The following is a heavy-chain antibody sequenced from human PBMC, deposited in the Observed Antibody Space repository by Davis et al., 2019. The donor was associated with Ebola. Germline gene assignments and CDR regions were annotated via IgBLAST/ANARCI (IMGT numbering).Heavy chain of an antibody. V-gene: IGHV1-18*04. CDR3: ATDSIAARPLDY. CDR2: ISAYNGNT. D-gene: IGHD6-6*01. J-gene: IGHJ4*02. Sequence: AASVKVSCKASGYTFTSYGISWVRQAPGQGLEWTGWISAYNGNTNYAQKLQGRVTMTTDTSTSTAYMELRSLRSDDTAVYYCATDSIAARPLDYWGQGTLVTVSS. CDR1: GYTFTSYG.